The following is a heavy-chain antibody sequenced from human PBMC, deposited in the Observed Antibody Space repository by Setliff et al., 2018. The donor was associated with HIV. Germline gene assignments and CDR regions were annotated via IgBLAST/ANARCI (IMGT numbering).Heavy chain of an antibody. CDR1: GYTFTTYS. CDR3: ARGALLAVFDFDH. CDR2: INVGKGDT. D-gene: IGHD2-21*01. J-gene: IGHJ4*01. Sequence: SVTVSCLASGYTFTTYSLHWVRQAPGQSLEWMGWINVGKGDTKYSQEVQGRITRTTDTSANTAYMELSSLRSDDTAVYFCARGALLAVFDFDHWGHGTLITVSS. V-gene: IGHV1-3*01.